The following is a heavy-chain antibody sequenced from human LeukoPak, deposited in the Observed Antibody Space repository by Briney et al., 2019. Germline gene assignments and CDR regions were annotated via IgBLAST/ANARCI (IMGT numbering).Heavy chain of an antibody. CDR1: GFTVSSNY. CDR2: ISGNGGST. V-gene: IGHV3-23*01. CDR3: ARGPVVPSATYFFDY. Sequence: GGSLRLSCAASGFTVSSNYMSWVRQAPGKGLEWVSAISGNGGSTCSADSVKGRFTISRDNSKNTLYLQMNSLTAEDTAVYYCARGPVVPSATYFFDYWGQGTLVVVSS. D-gene: IGHD2-2*01. J-gene: IGHJ4*02.